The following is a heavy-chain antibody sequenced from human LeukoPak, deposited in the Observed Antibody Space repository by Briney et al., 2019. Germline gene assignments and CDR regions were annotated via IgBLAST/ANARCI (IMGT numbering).Heavy chain of an antibody. Sequence: GGSLRLSCAASGFTFSSYSMNWVRQAPGKGLEWVSYISSSGSTIYYADSVKGRFTISRDNAKNSLYLQMNSLRAEDTAVYYCARSASGYYYVGYYWGQGTLVTVSS. CDR2: ISSSGSTI. J-gene: IGHJ4*02. D-gene: IGHD3-22*01. CDR3: ARSASGYYYVGYY. V-gene: IGHV3-48*04. CDR1: GFTFSSYS.